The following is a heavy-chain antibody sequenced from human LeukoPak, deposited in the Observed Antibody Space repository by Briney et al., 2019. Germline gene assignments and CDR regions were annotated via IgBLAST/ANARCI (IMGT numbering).Heavy chain of an antibody. Sequence: PGGSLRLSCAASGFTFRSYGMHWVRQAPGKGLEWVAFIRYDETNKYYADSVKGRFTISRDNSNNTLYLQMNSLRTEDTAVYYCAIDRSNSLMDVWGKGTTVTVSS. CDR2: IRYDETNK. D-gene: IGHD4-11*01. J-gene: IGHJ6*04. CDR1: GFTFRSYG. CDR3: AIDRSNSLMDV. V-gene: IGHV3-30*02.